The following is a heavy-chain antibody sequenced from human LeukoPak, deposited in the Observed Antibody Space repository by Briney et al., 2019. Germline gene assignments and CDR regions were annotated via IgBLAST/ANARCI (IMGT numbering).Heavy chain of an antibody. CDR2: IKSKTDGGTT. Sequence: KPGGSLRLSCAASGFTFSNAWMSWVRQAPGKGRGWVGRIKSKTDGGTTDYAAPVKGRFTISRDDSKNTLYLQMNSLKTQDTAVYYCTTETYGGPVEYCGEGTLVTVSS. CDR1: GFTFSNAW. CDR3: TTETYGGPVEY. J-gene: IGHJ4*02. V-gene: IGHV3-15*01. D-gene: IGHD3-16*01.